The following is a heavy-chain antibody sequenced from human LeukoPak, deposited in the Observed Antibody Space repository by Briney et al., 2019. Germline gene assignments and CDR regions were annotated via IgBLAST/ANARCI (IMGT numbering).Heavy chain of an antibody. J-gene: IGHJ4*02. Sequence: PSETLSLTCAVYGGSFSGYYWSWIRQPPGKGLEWIGYIYYSGSTNYNPSLKSRVTISVDTSKNQFSLKLSSVTAADTAVYYCARGSGRAVAGNVDYWGQGTLVTVSS. V-gene: IGHV4-59*08. CDR3: ARGSGRAVAGNVDY. CDR1: GGSFSGYY. D-gene: IGHD6-19*01. CDR2: IYYSGST.